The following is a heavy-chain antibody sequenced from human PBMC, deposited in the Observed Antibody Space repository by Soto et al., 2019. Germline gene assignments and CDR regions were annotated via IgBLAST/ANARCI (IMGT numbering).Heavy chain of an antibody. CDR3: ARGERAYCGGDCYSPYGMDV. D-gene: IGHD2-21*02. Sequence: ASVKVSCKASGGTFSSYAISWVRQAPGQGLEWMGGIIPIFGTANYAQKFQGRVTITADESTSTAYMELSSLRSEDTAVYYCARGERAYCGGDCYSPYGMDVWGRGTTVTVSS. CDR2: IIPIFGTA. V-gene: IGHV1-69*13. CDR1: GGTFSSYA. J-gene: IGHJ6*02.